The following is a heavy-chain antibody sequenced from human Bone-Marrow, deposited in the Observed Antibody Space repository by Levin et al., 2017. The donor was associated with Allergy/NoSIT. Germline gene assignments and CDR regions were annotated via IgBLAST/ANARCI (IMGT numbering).Heavy chain of an antibody. CDR3: ARHELGGQKKKYYYDSSGFDY. Sequence: PSETLSLTCTVSGGSISSSSYYWGWIRQPPGKGLEWIGSIYYSGSTYYNPSLKSRVTISVDTSKNQFSLKLSSVTAADTAVYYCARHELGGQKKKYYYDSSGFDYWGQGTLVTVSS. J-gene: IGHJ4*02. CDR1: GGSISSSSYY. CDR2: IYYSGST. V-gene: IGHV4-39*01. D-gene: IGHD3-22*01.